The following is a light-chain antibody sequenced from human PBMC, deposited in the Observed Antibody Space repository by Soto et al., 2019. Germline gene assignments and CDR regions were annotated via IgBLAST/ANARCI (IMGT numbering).Light chain of an antibody. CDR1: QSISTW. J-gene: IGKJ4*01. Sequence: DIQMTQSPSTLSASVGDRATITCRASQSISTWLAWYQQKPGKAPKLLIYKASTLEGGVPSRFSGGGSGTEFNITISSLQPDDFATYYCEQYNTYPLTFGGGTTVEIK. V-gene: IGKV1-5*03. CDR2: KAS. CDR3: EQYNTYPLT.